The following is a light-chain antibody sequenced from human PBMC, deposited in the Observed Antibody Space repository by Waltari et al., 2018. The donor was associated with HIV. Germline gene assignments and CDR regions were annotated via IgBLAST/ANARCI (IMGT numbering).Light chain of an antibody. J-gene: IGLJ1*01. Sequence: QSVLTQPPSVSGAPGQRVTISCTGSRSNLGAGYAAHWYQQLPGTAPKLLIYGNSNRPSGVPDRFSGSKSGTSASLAITGLQAEDEADYYCQSYDSSMSLYVFGTGTKVTVL. CDR1: RSNLGAGYA. CDR2: GNS. CDR3: QSYDSSMSLYV. V-gene: IGLV1-40*01.